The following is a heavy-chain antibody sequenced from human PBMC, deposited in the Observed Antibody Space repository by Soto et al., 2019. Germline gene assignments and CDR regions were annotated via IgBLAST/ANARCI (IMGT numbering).Heavy chain of an antibody. Sequence: EVQLLESGGGLVQPGGSLRLSCAASGFTFSSYAMSWVRQAPGKGLEWVSAISGSGGSTYYADSVKGRFTISRDNSKNTLYLQMNSLRAEDTAVYYCAKVIDCSGGSCHYWYFDLWGRGTLVTVSS. D-gene: IGHD2-15*01. CDR1: GFTFSSYA. V-gene: IGHV3-23*01. CDR3: AKVIDCSGGSCHYWYFDL. CDR2: ISGSGGST. J-gene: IGHJ2*01.